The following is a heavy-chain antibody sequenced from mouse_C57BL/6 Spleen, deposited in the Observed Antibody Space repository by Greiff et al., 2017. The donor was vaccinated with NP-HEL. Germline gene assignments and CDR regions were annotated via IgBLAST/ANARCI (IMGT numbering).Heavy chain of an antibody. CDR1: GYTFTSYW. J-gene: IGHJ3*01. CDR2: IDPSDSYT. V-gene: IGHV1-50*01. Sequence: QVQLQQPGAELVKPGASVKLSCKASGYTFTSYWMQWVKQRPGQGLEWIGEIDPSDSYTNYNQKFKGKATLTVDTSSSTAYMQLSSLTSEDSAVYYCARSLYSNFFAYWGQGTLVTVSA. D-gene: IGHD2-5*01. CDR3: ARSLYSNFFAY.